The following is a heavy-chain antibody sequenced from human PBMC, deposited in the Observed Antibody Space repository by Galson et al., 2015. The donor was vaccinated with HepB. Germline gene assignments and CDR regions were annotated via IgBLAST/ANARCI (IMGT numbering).Heavy chain of an antibody. D-gene: IGHD2-15*01. CDR2: ITSSGGNS. CDR1: GFSFTRYA. Sequence: SLRLSCAASGFSFTRYAMTLVRQAPGKGLEWVSSITSSGGNSYYTESVKGRFTVSRDNSKNTLLLQLNSLRAEDTAMYFCAKDGIMVANNPYHFHYWGQGTLVTVSS. V-gene: IGHV3-23*01. J-gene: IGHJ4*02. CDR3: AKDGIMVANNPYHFHY.